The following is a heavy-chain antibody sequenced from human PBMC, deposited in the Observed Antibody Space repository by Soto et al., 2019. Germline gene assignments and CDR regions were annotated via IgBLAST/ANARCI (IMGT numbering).Heavy chain of an antibody. CDR3: ARRAETNGWNGFGADKYYFDF. D-gene: IGHD1-1*01. J-gene: IGHJ4*02. Sequence: ASVKVSCKASGYTFTSYDIYWVRQAAGQGLEWMGWMNPNTGNSGYAQKFQGRVTMTSDTSISTAHMELSSLRSEDTAVYYCARRAETNGWNGFGADKYYFDFWGQGTLVTVSS. V-gene: IGHV1-8*01. CDR2: MNPNTGNS. CDR1: GYTFTSYD.